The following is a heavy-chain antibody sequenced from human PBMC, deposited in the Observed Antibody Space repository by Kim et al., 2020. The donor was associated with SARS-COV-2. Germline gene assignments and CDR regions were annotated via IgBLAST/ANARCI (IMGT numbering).Heavy chain of an antibody. CDR1: GFTFSSYA. V-gene: IGHV3-23*01. CDR2: IGGSGTYT. D-gene: IGHD1-1*01. J-gene: IGHJ4*02. Sequence: GGSLRLSCAASGFTFSSYAMSWVRQAPGKGLQWVSSIGGSGTYTYYADSVKGRFTISRDDSKNTLYLQMNSLRVDDTAIYFCAKNWNYLDYWGQGTLVTV. CDR3: AKNWNYLDY.